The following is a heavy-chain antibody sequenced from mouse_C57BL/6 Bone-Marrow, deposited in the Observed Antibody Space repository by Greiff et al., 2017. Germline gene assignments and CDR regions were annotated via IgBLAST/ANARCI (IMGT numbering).Heavy chain of an antibody. CDR3: ARGGIYYGNYLYAMDY. CDR1: GYTFTDYY. CDR2: IYPGSGNT. V-gene: IGHV1-84*01. Sequence: QVQLQQSGPELVKPGASVKISCKASGYTFTDYYINWVKQRPGQGLEWIGWIYPGSGNTKYNEKFKGKATLTVDTSSSTAYMQLSSLTSEDSAVYVCARGGIYYGNYLYAMDYWGQGTSVTVSS. J-gene: IGHJ4*01. D-gene: IGHD2-1*01.